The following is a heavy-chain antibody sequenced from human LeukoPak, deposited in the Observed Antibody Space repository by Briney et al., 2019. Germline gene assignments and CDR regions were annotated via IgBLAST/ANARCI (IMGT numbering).Heavy chain of an antibody. CDR2: IIPIFGTA. V-gene: IGHV1-69*05. J-gene: IGHJ2*01. Sequence: ASVKVSCKGSGGTFSSYAISWVRQAPGQGLEWMGGIIPIFGTANYAQKFQGRVTITTDESTSTAYMELSSLRSEDTAVYYCAREELRATDWYFDLWGRGTLVTVPS. CDR3: AREELRATDWYFDL. D-gene: IGHD3-10*01. CDR1: GGTFSSYA.